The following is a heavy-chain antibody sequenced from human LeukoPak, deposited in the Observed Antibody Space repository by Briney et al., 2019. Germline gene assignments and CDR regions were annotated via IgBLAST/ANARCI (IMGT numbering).Heavy chain of an antibody. J-gene: IGHJ4*02. Sequence: GGSLRLSCAPSGFTLSKYWMLWVRHAPGKGLESGSQIHPEATSTTSADSVKGRFTFSRAHADNTMFLQMNGLRDEDTAVYFCATKQWLAPPPDSWGQGTPVTVSS. D-gene: IGHD6-19*01. CDR1: GFTLSKYW. CDR2: IHPEATST. CDR3: ATKQWLAPPPDS. V-gene: IGHV3-74*01.